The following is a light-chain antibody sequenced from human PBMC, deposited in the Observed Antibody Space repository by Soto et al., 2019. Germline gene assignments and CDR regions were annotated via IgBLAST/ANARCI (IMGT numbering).Light chain of an antibody. CDR3: YQYETSPHRYT. Sequence: EIVLTQSPGTLSLSPGESATLSCRASQSLNSNFLAWYQQKLRQAPRLLVYAASSRATGLPDRFSGSACGTFFTLFIRSLEPVDFAVYSCYQYETSPHRYTFGQGTKLEIK. J-gene: IGKJ2*01. CDR1: QSLNSNF. V-gene: IGKV3-20*01. CDR2: AAS.